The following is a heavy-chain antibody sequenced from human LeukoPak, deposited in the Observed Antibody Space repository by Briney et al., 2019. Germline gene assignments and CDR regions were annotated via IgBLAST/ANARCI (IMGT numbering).Heavy chain of an antibody. J-gene: IGHJ4*02. Sequence: ASVKVSCKASGYTFTSYDINWVRQATGQGLEWMGWMNPNSGNTGYAQKFQGRVTMTRSTSISTAYMELTSLTSEDSAVYYCARSIVGVRKRNDYWGQRTLVTVSS. V-gene: IGHV1-8*01. CDR2: MNPNSGNT. CDR1: GYTFTSYD. CDR3: ARSIVGVRKRNDY. D-gene: IGHD1-26*01.